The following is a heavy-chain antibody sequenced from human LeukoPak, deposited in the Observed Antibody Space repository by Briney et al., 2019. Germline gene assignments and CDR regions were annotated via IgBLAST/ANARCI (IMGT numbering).Heavy chain of an antibody. J-gene: IGHJ5*02. V-gene: IGHV1-2*02. Sequence: GASVKVSCKASGYTFTSYGISWVRQAPGQGLEWMGWINPNSGGTNYAQKFQGRVTMTRDTSIGTAYMELSRLRSDDTAVYYCARQKGISYYDSSGYYNWFDPWGQGTLVTVSS. CDR3: ARQKGISYYDSSGYYNWFDP. CDR2: INPNSGGT. D-gene: IGHD3-22*01. CDR1: GYTFTSYG.